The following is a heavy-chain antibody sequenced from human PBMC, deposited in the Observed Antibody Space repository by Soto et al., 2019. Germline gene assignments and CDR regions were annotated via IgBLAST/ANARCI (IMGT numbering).Heavy chain of an antibody. CDR3: ARTREWELLRVGGKYYFDY. CDR1: GYTFTSYG. D-gene: IGHD1-26*01. J-gene: IGHJ4*02. CDR2: ISAYNGNT. Sequence: QVQLVQSGAEVKKPGASVKVSCKASGYTFTSYGISWVRQAPGQGLEWMGWISAYNGNTNYAQKLQGRVTMTTNTSTSTAYMELRSLRSDDTAVYYCARTREWELLRVGGKYYFDYWGQGTLVTVSS. V-gene: IGHV1-18*01.